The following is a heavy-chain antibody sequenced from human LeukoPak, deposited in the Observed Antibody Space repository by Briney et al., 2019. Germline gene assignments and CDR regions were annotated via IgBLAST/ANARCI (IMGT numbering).Heavy chain of an antibody. V-gene: IGHV4-59*01. J-gene: IGHJ6*03. Sequence: SETLSLTCAVYGGSFSGYYWSWIRQPPGKGLECIGYIYYTGSTNYNPSLKSRVTISVDTSKNQFSLKLSSVTAADTAVYYCAGGPRWNYNYYYMDVWGKGTTVTVSS. D-gene: IGHD4-23*01. CDR3: AGGPRWNYNYYYMDV. CDR2: IYYTGST. CDR1: GGSFSGYY.